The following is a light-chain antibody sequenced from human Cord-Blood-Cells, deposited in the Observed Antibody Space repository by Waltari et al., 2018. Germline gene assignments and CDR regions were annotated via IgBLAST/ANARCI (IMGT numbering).Light chain of an antibody. V-gene: IGLV2-14*01. CDR3: SSYTSSSTQV. CDR1: SSDDGGYNY. J-gene: IGLJ1*01. CDR2: DIS. Sequence: HSALTPHASVSGSHGQSITISCTGTSSDDGGYNYVSWYQQHTGKAPKLMIYDISNRPSGFSNRCSRSKSGNTASLTISGLQAEDEADYYCSSYTSSSTQVFGTGTKVTVL.